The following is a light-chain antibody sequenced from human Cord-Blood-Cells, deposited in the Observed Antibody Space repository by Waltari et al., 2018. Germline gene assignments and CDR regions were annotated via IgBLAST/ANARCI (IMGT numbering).Light chain of an antibody. V-gene: IGLV5-45*02. J-gene: IGLJ3*02. CDR2: YKSESDN. CDR3: MCRHMSAWA. CDR1: ICLNVGTYR. Sequence: VLTKPSSLSAYPGALARLTSTLRICLNVGTYRVYCYQHKPGSPPQYLWRYKSESDNTLGSGAPSRFSGSKFASAKAGILIISARQSEEGAAYYWMCRHMSAWAFGGGTKPTV.